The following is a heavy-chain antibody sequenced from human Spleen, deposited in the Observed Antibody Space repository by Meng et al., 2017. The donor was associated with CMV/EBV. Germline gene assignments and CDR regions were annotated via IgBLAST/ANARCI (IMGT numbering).Heavy chain of an antibody. CDR3: AMPRDDFWSGYFPY. CDR2: IIPIFGTA. D-gene: IGHD3-3*01. Sequence: QGRLVRSGAEVKRPGSSVKVSCKASGGTFSSYAISWVRQAPGQGLEWMGGIIPIFGTANYAQKFQGRVTITADESTSTAYMELSSLRSEDTAVYYCAMPRDDFWSGYFPYWGQGTLVTVSS. J-gene: IGHJ4*02. CDR1: GGTFSSYA. V-gene: IGHV1-69*01.